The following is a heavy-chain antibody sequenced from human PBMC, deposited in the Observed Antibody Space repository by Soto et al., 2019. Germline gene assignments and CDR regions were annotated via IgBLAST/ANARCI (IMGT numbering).Heavy chain of an antibody. Sequence: GGSLRLSCAASGFTFSSYAMSWVRQAPGKGLEWVSAISGSGGSTYYADSVKGRFTISRDNSKNTLYLQMNSLRAEDTAVYYCAKGKYYYDSSGYPIFDYWGQGTLVTVSS. CDR2: ISGSGGST. CDR1: GFTFSSYA. V-gene: IGHV3-23*01. D-gene: IGHD3-22*01. CDR3: AKGKYYYDSSGYPIFDY. J-gene: IGHJ4*02.